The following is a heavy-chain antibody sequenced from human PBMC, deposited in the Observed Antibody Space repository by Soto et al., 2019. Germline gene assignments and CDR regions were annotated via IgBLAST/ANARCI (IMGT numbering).Heavy chain of an antibody. D-gene: IGHD5-18*01. J-gene: IGHJ4*02. CDR1: GFTFSDHS. CDR3: AAGTDTAMEQGADY. CDR2: ISTTGRYI. V-gene: IGHV3-21*01. Sequence: EGQLVESGGGLVQPGGSLRLSCQVSGFTFSDHSMNWVRQAPGKGFEWVSSISTTGRYIYYSDSMAGRFTISRDNAKNSLYLQINSLRGDDTAIYYCAAGTDTAMEQGADYWGQGTLVTVSS.